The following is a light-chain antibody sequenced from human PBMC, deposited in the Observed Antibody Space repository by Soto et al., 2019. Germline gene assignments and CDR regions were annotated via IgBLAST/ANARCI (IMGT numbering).Light chain of an antibody. V-gene: IGKV1-5*03. CDR2: KTS. CDR3: QQYNSYSAT. Sequence: DIQMTQSPSTLSASVGDRVTITCRASQSMSSWLAWYQQKPGKAPKLLIYKTSTLESGVPSRFSGSGSGTEFTLTIISLQPDDFATYYCQQYNSYSATFGQGTKVDIK. J-gene: IGKJ1*01. CDR1: QSMSSW.